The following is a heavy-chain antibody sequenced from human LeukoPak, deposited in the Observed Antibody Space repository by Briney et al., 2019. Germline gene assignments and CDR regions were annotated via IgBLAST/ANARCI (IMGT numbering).Heavy chain of an antibody. CDR2: IYYSGST. J-gene: IGHJ5*02. Sequence: PSQTLSLTCTVSGGSISSGGYYCRWIRQHPGKGLERIGYIYYSGSTYYTPSLKTRVAISVDTSKNQFSLKLSSVTAGDTAVYYCAREWRVYGSGSYYNEFWFDPWGQGTLVTVSS. CDR3: AREWRVYGSGSYYNEFWFDP. CDR1: GGSISSGGYY. V-gene: IGHV4-31*03. D-gene: IGHD3-10*01.